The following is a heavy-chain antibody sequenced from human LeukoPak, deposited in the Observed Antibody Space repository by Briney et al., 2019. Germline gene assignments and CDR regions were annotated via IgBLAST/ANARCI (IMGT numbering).Heavy chain of an antibody. CDR3: AKDRMVRGGFFWFDP. J-gene: IGHJ5*02. CDR1: GFTFSSYG. CDR2: IWNDGSNK. V-gene: IGHV3-33*06. Sequence: GGSLRLSCAASGFTFSSYGMHWVRQAPGKGLEGVAVIWNDGSNKYYADSVKGRFTISRDNSKATLELKMHSLRAKDTAVYYYAKDRMVRGGFFWFDPWGQGTLVTVSS. D-gene: IGHD3-10*01.